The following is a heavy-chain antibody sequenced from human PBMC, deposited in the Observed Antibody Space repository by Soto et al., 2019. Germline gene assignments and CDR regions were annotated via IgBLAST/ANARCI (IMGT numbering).Heavy chain of an antibody. D-gene: IGHD6-19*01. Sequence: GGSLRLSCAASGFTFSDYYMTWIRQAPGKGLEWVSIISGSGDTSYYADSVKGRFTISRDNSRNTLYLQLNSLRAEDSAKYYCAKEGTSGLYYFAYWGPGTLVTVSS. CDR2: ISGSGDTS. CDR1: GFTFSDYY. CDR3: AKEGTSGLYYFAY. V-gene: IGHV3-23*01. J-gene: IGHJ4*02.